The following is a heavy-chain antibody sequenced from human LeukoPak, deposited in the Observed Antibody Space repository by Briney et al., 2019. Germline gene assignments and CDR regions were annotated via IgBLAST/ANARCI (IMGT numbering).Heavy chain of an antibody. J-gene: IGHJ4*02. CDR2: GHHSESS. V-gene: IGHV4-61*01. CDR3: ARESAGSLHDSTAAFHY. CDR1: SGSVSSGNYY. D-gene: IGHD2-8*02. Sequence: PSETLSLTCTVSSGSVSSGNYYWSWIRQPPGKELEWIAYGHHSESSNYNPSFRSRVIIPVDTSRNQFSLRLSSVTAADTAIYYCARESAGSLHDSTAAFHYWGQGILVIVSS.